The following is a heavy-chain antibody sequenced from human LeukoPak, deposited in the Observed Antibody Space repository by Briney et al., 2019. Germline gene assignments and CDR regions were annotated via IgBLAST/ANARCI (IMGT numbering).Heavy chain of an antibody. J-gene: IGHJ4*02. CDR2: VNPTNGGT. V-gene: IGHV1-2*02. Sequence: ASVKVFCKASGYTFTGYYMHWVRQAPGQGLEWMGWVNPTNGGTFYAQKFQGRVTMTRDTSISTAYMELSSLLSDDTAVYYCARDLGPSAFDYWGQGTLVTVSS. CDR3: ARDLGPSAFDY. CDR1: GYTFTGYY.